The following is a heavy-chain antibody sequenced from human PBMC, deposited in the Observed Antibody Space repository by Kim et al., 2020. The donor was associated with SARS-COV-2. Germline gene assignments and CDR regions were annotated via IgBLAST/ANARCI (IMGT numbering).Heavy chain of an antibody. CDR1: GGSISSYY. CDR3: ASRYSSGRYFWFDP. V-gene: IGHV4-59*08. J-gene: IGHJ5*02. CDR2: IYYSGST. D-gene: IGHD6-19*01. Sequence: SETLSLTCTVSGGSISSYYWSWIRQPPGKGLEWIGYIYYSGSTNYNPSLKSRVTISVDTSKNQFSLKLSSVTAADTAVYYCASRYSSGRYFWFDPWGQGTLVTVSS.